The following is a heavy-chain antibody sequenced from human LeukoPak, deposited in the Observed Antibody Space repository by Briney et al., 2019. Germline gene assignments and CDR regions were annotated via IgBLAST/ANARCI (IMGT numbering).Heavy chain of an antibody. CDR3: ARGRSGFTVAVWGE. CDR1: GGSISSYY. V-gene: IGHV4-59*12. Sequence: SETLSLTCTVSGGSISSYYWSWIRHPPGKGLEWIGYIYYSGSTDYNPSLKGRVTISEDTSKNQFSLQLNSVTPEDTAVYYCARGRSGFTVAVWGEWGQGTLVTVSS. J-gene: IGHJ4*02. D-gene: IGHD6-19*01. CDR2: IYYSGST.